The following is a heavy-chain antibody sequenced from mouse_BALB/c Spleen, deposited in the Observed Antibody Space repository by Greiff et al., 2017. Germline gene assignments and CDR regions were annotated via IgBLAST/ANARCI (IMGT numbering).Heavy chain of an antibody. J-gene: IGHJ4*01. CDR1: GFSLTSYG. Sequence: QVQLQQSGPGLVAPSQSLSLTCTVSGFSLTSYGVHWVRQPPGKGLEWLGVIWAGGSTNYTSALMSRLSISKDNSKSQVFLKMNSLQTDDTAMYYYARDSLDYDYAMDYWGQGTSVTVSS. CDR2: IWAGGST. CDR3: ARDSLDYDYAMDY. D-gene: IGHD2-4*01. V-gene: IGHV2-9*02.